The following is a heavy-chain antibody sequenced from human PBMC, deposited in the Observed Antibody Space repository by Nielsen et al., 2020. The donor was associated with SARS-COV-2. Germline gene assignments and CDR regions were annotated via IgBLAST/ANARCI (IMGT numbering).Heavy chain of an antibody. D-gene: IGHD4-17*01. J-gene: IGHJ4*02. Sequence: GGSLRLSCAASGFTFDDYAMHWVRQAPGKGLEWVSGISWNSGSIGYADSVKGRFTISRDNAKNSLFLQMNSLRAEDTALYYCGAGDYDYWGQGTLVTVSS. CDR3: GAGDYDY. CDR1: GFTFDDYA. V-gene: IGHV3-9*01. CDR2: ISWNSGSI.